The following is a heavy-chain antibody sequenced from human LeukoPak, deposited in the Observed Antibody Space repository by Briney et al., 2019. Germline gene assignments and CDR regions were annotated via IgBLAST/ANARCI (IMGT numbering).Heavy chain of an antibody. CDR1: GGSFSGYY. J-gene: IGHJ4*02. CDR3: ARYHNGYDDY. V-gene: IGHV4-34*01. Sequence: PSETLSLTCAVYGGSFSGYYWGWIRQPPGKGLEWIGSIYYSGNTYYNPSLKSRVTISTDTSKNQFSLKLSSVTAADTALYYCARYHNGYDDYWGQGTLVTVSS. CDR2: IYYSGNT. D-gene: IGHD5-12*01.